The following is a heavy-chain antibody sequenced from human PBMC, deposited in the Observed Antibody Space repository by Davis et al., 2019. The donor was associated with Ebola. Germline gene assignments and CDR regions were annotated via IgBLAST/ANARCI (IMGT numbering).Heavy chain of an antibody. D-gene: IGHD1-26*01. Sequence: MPSETLSLTCTVSGGSISSSSYYWGWIRQPPGKGLEWIGSIYYSGSTYYNPSLKSRVTISVDTSKNQFSLKLSSVTAADTAVYYCARKPARWESWFDPWGQGTLVTVSS. CDR3: ARKPARWESWFDP. CDR2: IYYSGST. CDR1: GGSISSSSYY. V-gene: IGHV4-39*01. J-gene: IGHJ5*02.